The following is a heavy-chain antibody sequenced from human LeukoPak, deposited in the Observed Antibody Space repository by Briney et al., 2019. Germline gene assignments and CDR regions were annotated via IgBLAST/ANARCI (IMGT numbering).Heavy chain of an antibody. CDR2: ISAYNGNT. Sequence: GASVKVSCKASGYTFISYGISWVRQAPGQGLEWMGWISAYNGNTNYAQKLQGRVTMTTDTSTSTAYMELRSLRSDDTAVYYCARDYAALLWFGESNFDYWGQGTLVTVSS. CDR3: ARDYAALLWFGESNFDY. V-gene: IGHV1-18*01. D-gene: IGHD3-10*01. CDR1: GYTFISYG. J-gene: IGHJ4*02.